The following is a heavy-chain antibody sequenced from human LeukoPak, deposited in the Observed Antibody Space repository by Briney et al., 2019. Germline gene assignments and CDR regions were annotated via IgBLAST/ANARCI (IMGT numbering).Heavy chain of an antibody. J-gene: IGHJ4*02. D-gene: IGHD6-13*01. Sequence: GRSLRLSCAASGFTFSSYTMHWVRQAPGKGLEWVAVIWSDGNNKYYADSVKGRFTISRDNSKNTLYLQMNSLRAEDTAVYYCARGTGEGSSWYIGADYWGQGTLVTVSS. CDR3: ARGTGEGSSWYIGADY. CDR1: GFTFSSYT. CDR2: IWSDGNNK. V-gene: IGHV3-33*08.